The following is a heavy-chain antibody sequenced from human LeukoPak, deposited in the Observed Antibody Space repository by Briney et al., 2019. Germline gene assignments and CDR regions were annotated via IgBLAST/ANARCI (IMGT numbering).Heavy chain of an antibody. J-gene: IGHJ4*02. CDR2: IYYSGST. Sequence: SEPLSLTCTVSGGSISSSSYYWCWIRPPPGRGLGWIGSIYYSGSTYYNPSLKSRVTISVDTSKNQFSLKLSSVTAADTAVYYCARIRYSSSSYHFDYWGQGTLVTVSS. D-gene: IGHD6-13*01. CDR1: GGSISSSSYY. CDR3: ARIRYSSSSYHFDY. V-gene: IGHV4-39*01.